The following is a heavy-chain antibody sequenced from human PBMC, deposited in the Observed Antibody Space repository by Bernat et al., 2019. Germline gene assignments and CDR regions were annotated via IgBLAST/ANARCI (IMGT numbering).Heavy chain of an antibody. V-gene: IGHV3-33*01. CDR1: GFTFSSYG. J-gene: IGHJ4*02. Sequence: QVQLVESGGGVVQPGRSLRLSCAASGFTFSSYGMHWVRQAPGKGLEWVAVIWYDGSNKYYADSVKGRFTISRDNSKNTLYLKMNSLRAEDTAVYYCARDKAYGVFDYWGQGTLVTVSS. CDR3: ARDKAYGVFDY. CDR2: IWYDGSNK. D-gene: IGHD4-17*01.